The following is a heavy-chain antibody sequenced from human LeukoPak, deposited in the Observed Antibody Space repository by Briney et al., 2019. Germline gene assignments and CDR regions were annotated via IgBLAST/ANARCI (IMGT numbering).Heavy chain of an antibody. Sequence: GESLKISCKGSGYSFTSYWIGWVRLMPGKGLEWMGIIYPGDSDTRYSPSFQGQVTISADKSISTAYLQWSSLKASDTAMYYCVFCTSCYSFDYWGQGTLVTVSS. J-gene: IGHJ4*02. V-gene: IGHV5-51*01. CDR1: GYSFTSYW. CDR3: VFCTSCYSFDY. D-gene: IGHD2-2*01. CDR2: IYPGDSDT.